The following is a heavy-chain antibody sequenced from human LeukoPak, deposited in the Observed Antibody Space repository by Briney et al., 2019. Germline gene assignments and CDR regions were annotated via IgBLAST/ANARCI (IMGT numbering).Heavy chain of an antibody. V-gene: IGHV3-48*04. Sequence: GGSLRLSCAASGFTFSSYSMSWVRQAPGKGLEWVSYISGSSSTISYADSVKGRFTISRDNAKNTLYLQMNGLRAEDTAVYYCARDGDSSGYYVNFDYWGQGTLVTVSS. J-gene: IGHJ4*02. CDR3: ARDGDSSGYYVNFDY. CDR2: ISGSSSTI. CDR1: GFTFSSYS. D-gene: IGHD3-22*01.